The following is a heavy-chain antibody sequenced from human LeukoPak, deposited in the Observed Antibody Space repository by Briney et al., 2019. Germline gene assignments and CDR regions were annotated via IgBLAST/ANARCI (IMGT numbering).Heavy chain of an antibody. Sequence: NAGESLKISCKGSGYSFTSYWIGWGRQMPGKGLEWMGIIYPGDSDTRYSPSFQGQVTISADKSISTAYLQWSSLKASDTAMYYCARHYEMATIRGGYAFDIWGQGTMVTVSS. V-gene: IGHV5-51*01. CDR1: GYSFTSYW. CDR3: ARHYEMATIRGGYAFDI. D-gene: IGHD5-24*01. J-gene: IGHJ3*02. CDR2: IYPGDSDT.